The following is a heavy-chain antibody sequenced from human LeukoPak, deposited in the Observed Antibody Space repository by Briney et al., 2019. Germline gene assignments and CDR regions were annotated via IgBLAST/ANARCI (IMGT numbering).Heavy chain of an antibody. Sequence: SVKVSCKASGGTFSSCAISWVRQAPGQGLEWMGRIIPSLDVANYAQKFQGRVTITAYKSTSTVYMELSRLRSDDTAVYYCARDPGLKGSYWYFDLWGRGTLVTVSS. J-gene: IGHJ2*01. CDR3: ARDPGLKGSYWYFDL. D-gene: IGHD1-26*01. V-gene: IGHV1-69*04. CDR2: IIPSLDVA. CDR1: GGTFSSCA.